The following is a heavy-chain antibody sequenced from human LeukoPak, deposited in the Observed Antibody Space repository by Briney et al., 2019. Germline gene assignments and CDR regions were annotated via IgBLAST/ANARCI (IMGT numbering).Heavy chain of an antibody. J-gene: IGHJ4*02. Sequence: GGSLRLSCAASGFTFSSYSLTWVRQAPGKGLEWVSTIGGGDENTYYADSVKGRFTISRDSSKNTVYLHMKSLRAEDTAVYFCAKVLTGSQDYWGQGTLVTVSS. CDR3: AKVLTGSQDY. V-gene: IGHV3-23*01. CDR2: IGGGDENT. D-gene: IGHD1-14*01. CDR1: GFTFSSYS.